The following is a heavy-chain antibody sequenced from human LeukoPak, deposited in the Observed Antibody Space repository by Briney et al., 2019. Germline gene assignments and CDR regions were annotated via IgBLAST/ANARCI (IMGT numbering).Heavy chain of an antibody. CDR1: GGSISSSSYY. Sequence: SETLSLTCTVSGGSISSSSYYWGWIRQPPGKGLEWFGSIYYSGSTYYNPSLKSRVTISVDTSKNQFSLKLSSVTAADTAVYYCARHPHLYDFGSGYPYFDYWGQGTLVTVSS. CDR2: IYYSGST. CDR3: ARHPHLYDFGSGYPYFDY. V-gene: IGHV4-39*01. D-gene: IGHD3-3*01. J-gene: IGHJ4*02.